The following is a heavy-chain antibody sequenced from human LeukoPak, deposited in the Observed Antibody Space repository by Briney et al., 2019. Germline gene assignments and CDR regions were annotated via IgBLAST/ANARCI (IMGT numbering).Heavy chain of an antibody. Sequence: ASVKVSCKASGYTFTGYYMHWVRQAPGQGLEWMGIINPSAGSTTYAQKFQGRVTMTRDTSTSTAYMELSSLRSEDTAVYYCARDSGPGAFDIWGQGTMVTVSS. J-gene: IGHJ3*02. CDR3: ARDSGPGAFDI. CDR2: INPSAGST. CDR1: GYTFTGYY. V-gene: IGHV1-46*01. D-gene: IGHD2-15*01.